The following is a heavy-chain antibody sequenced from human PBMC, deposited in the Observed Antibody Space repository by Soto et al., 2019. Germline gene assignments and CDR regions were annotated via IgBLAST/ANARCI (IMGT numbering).Heavy chain of an antibody. Sequence: GGSLRLSCAASGFTFSSYWMHWVRQAPGKGLVWVSQIDGDGSVTTYADSVKGRFTISRDNSKNTLYLQMNSLRAEDTAVYYCARGPRAPPPHDYGMDVWGQGTTVTVSS. CDR3: ARGPRAPPPHDYGMDV. CDR1: GFTFSSYW. V-gene: IGHV3-74*01. J-gene: IGHJ6*02. CDR2: IDGDGSVT.